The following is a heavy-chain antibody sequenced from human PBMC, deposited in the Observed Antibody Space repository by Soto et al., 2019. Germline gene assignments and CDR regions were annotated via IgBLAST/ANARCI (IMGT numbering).Heavy chain of an antibody. CDR1: GGSISSGDYH. CDR2: IYDSGST. CDR3: ARFIVGATMGGGYYFDY. V-gene: IGHV4-30-4*01. J-gene: IGHJ4*02. D-gene: IGHD1-26*01. Sequence: QVQLQESGPGLVKPSQTLSLTCTVSGGSISSGDYHWSWIRQPPGKGPEWIGHIYDSGSTYYNPSLKSRVTISVDTSENQISLKLSSVTAADTAVYYCARFIVGATMGGGYYFDYWGQGTLVTVSS.